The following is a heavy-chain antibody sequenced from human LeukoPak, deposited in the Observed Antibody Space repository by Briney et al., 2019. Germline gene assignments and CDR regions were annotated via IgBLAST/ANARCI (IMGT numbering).Heavy chain of an antibody. CDR2: IYHSGHT. J-gene: IGHJ5*02. CDR3: AKHPFQYPFDH. Sequence: SETLSLTCTVSGASVSSDYWSWIRQSPGKGLEWIGYIYHSGHTMSNPSLKSRVSLSLDTSNNQFSLKLSSVTAADTAVYYCAKHPFQYPFDHWGQGTVVSVSS. CDR1: GASVSSDY. D-gene: IGHD2/OR15-2a*01. V-gene: IGHV4-59*08.